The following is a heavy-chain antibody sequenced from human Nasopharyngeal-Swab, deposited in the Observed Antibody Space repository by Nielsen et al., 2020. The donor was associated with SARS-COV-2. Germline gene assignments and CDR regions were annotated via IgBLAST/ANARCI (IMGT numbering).Heavy chain of an antibody. D-gene: IGHD4-17*01. CDR1: GFTFDTYG. CDR3: AKGGLSIYGDSYYFDY. J-gene: IGHJ4*02. V-gene: IGHV3-23*01. Sequence: GESLKISCAASGFTFDTYGISWVRQAPGKGLEWVARISGSGSGTSYGDSVKGRFTISRDNSKNIMYLEMKSVRVDDTAVYFCAKGGLSIYGDSYYFDYWGQGSLVTVSS. CDR2: ISGSGSGT.